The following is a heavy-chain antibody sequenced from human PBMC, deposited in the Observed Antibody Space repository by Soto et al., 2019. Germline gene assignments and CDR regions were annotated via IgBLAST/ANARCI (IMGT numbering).Heavy chain of an antibody. CDR1: GVSIHNSHSF. D-gene: IGHD3-9*01. J-gene: IGHJ4*02. V-gene: IGHV4-39*01. CDR3: ASRKVYDILTGYSH. Sequence: SETLSLTCTVSGVSIHNSHSFWGWIRQPPGKGLEFIGTVYYSGGANYNSSLKSRVTISVDTANNQVSLKLSSVTAADTAVYYCASRKVYDILTGYSHWGQGTLVTVSS. CDR2: VYYSGGA.